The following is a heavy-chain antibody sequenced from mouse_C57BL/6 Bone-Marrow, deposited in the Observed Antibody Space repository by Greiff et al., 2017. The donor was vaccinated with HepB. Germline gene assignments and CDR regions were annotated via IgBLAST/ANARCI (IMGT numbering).Heavy chain of an antibody. Sequence: VKLVESGAELARPGASVKLSCKASGYTFTSYGISWVKQRTGQGLEWIGEIYPRSGNTYYNEKFKGKATLTADKSSSTAYMELRSLTSEDSAVYFCARCYDGYYVGFDVWGTGTTVTVSS. D-gene: IGHD2-3*01. CDR1: GYTFTSYG. V-gene: IGHV1-81*01. CDR2: IYPRSGNT. J-gene: IGHJ1*03. CDR3: ARCYDGYYVGFDV.